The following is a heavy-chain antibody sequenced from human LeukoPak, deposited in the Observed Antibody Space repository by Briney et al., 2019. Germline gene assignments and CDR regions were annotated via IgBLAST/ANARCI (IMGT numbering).Heavy chain of an antibody. Sequence: GGSLRLSCAASGFIFSDYSMNWVRQAPGKGLEWVSVIYSGGGTFYADSVKGRFTISRDNSKNTLYLQMNSLRAEDAAVYYCARAGGLPIAVAPIDCWGQGTLVTVSS. V-gene: IGHV3-53*01. J-gene: IGHJ4*02. CDR2: IYSGGGT. CDR3: ARAGGLPIAVAPIDC. CDR1: GFIFSDYS. D-gene: IGHD6-19*01.